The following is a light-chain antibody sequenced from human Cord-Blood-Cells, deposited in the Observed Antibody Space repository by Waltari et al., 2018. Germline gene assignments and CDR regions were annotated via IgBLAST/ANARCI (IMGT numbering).Light chain of an antibody. CDR1: SSDVGSYNL. J-gene: IGLJ3*02. Sequence: QSALTQPASVSGSPGQSITISCTGTSSDVGSYNLVSWYQQHPGKAPKLMIYDVSKRPSGVSKRFSGSKSGNTASLTISGLQAEDEADYYCSSYTSSSTFVFGGGTKLTVL. CDR3: SSYTSSSTFV. V-gene: IGLV2-14*02. CDR2: DVS.